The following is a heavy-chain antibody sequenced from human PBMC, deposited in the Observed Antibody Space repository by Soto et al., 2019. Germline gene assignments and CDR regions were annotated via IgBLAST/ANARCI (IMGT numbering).Heavy chain of an antibody. V-gene: IGHV2-5*01. CDR1: GFSLSSSGVG. CDR2: IYWNDDK. J-gene: IGHJ4*02. Sequence: QIPLKESGPTLVNPTQTLTLTCIFSGFSLSSSGVGVGWIRHPPGPSLEWLGLIYWNDDKRYSPSVKSRLTTTKDTSKNQVVLTMINMDPVDTATYFCASWTLGGSYWYFDNWGPGTLVTVSA. CDR3: ASWTLGGSYWYFDN. D-gene: IGHD1-26*01.